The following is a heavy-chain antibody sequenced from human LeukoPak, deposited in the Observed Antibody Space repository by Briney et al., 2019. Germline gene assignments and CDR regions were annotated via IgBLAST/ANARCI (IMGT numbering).Heavy chain of an antibody. CDR1: GVSISSYY. CDR3: ARDPANYYGMDV. CDR2: IHYRESI. Sequence: AETLSLTCSVSGVSISSYYWGWLRQPPGKGLEWIVYIHYRESINFNPSLKSRVSMSVDTSKNHFSLKLNSVTAADTAVYYCARDPANYYGMDVWGQGTTVTVSS. V-gene: IGHV4-59*01. J-gene: IGHJ6*02.